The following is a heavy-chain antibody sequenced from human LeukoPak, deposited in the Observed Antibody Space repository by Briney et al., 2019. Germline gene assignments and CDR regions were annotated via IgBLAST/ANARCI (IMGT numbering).Heavy chain of an antibody. D-gene: IGHD5-18*01. J-gene: IGHJ4*02. CDR3: ARGGYSYAVDY. V-gene: IGHV3-64*01. Sequence: GGSLRLSCAASGFTFSSYAMHWARQAPGKGLEYVSAISSNGGSTYYANSVKGRFTISRDNSKNTLYLQMGSLRAEDMAVYYCARGGYSYAVDYWGQGTLVTVSS. CDR1: GFTFSSYA. CDR2: ISSNGGST.